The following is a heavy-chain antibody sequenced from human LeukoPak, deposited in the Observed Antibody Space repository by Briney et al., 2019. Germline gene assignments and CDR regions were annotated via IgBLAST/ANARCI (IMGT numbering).Heavy chain of an antibody. CDR2: IYYSGST. J-gene: IGHJ4*02. Sequence: SETLSLTCSVSGGSITRYYWNWIPQPPGKGLEWIGYIYYSGSTNYNPSLKSRVTISVDTAKKQFSLKLNSVTAADTAVYYCARLDRSTWSWGQGTLVTVPS. V-gene: IGHV4-59*01. D-gene: IGHD6-13*01. CDR3: ARLDRSTWS. CDR1: GGSITRYY.